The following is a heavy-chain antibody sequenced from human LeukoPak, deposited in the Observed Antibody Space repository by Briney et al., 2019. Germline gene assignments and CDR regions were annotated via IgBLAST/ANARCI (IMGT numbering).Heavy chain of an antibody. CDR3: VKDGRYGRGDS. Sequence: GGSLILSCAASEFILSSYVMSWVRQAPGKGLELVSTIHEGGGGTSYADSVKGRFTISRDNSESKTTLYLQMNSLRDDDTAIYYCVKDGRYGRGDSWGQGVLVTVSS. CDR1: EFILSSYV. CDR2: IHEGGGGT. D-gene: IGHD5-18*01. V-gene: IGHV3-23*01. J-gene: IGHJ5*01.